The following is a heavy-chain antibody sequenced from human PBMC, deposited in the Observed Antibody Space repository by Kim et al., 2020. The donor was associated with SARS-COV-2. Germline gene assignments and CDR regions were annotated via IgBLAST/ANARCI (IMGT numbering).Heavy chain of an antibody. V-gene: IGHV4-4*02. D-gene: IGHD3-22*01. Sequence: SETLSLTCAVSGGSISSSNWWSWVRQPPGKGLEWIGEIYHSGSTNYNPSLKSRVTISVDKSKNQFSLKLSSVTAADTAVYYCAREMYDSSGYASLDYWGQGTLVTVSS. CDR1: GGSISSSNW. CDR3: AREMYDSSGYASLDY. J-gene: IGHJ4*02. CDR2: IYHSGST.